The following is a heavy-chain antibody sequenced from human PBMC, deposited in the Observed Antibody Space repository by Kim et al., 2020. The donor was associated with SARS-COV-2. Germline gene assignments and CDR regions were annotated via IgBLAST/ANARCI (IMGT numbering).Heavy chain of an antibody. CDR1: GYSISSGYY. D-gene: IGHD3-10*01. J-gene: IGHJ5*02. CDR2: IYHSGST. Sequence: SETLSLTCTVSGYSISSGYYWGWIRQPPGKGLEWIGSIYHSGSTYYNPSLKSRVTISVDTSKNQFSLKLSSVTAADTAVYYCARLGQLQNYYGSGSYYNEVWFDPWGQGTLVTVSS. CDR3: ARLGQLQNYYGSGSYYNEVWFDP. V-gene: IGHV4-38-2*02.